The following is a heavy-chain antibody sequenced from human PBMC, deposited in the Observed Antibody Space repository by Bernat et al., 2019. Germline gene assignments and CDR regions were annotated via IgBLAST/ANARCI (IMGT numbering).Heavy chain of an antibody. D-gene: IGHD4-23*01. J-gene: IGHJ4*02. CDR2: IYYSGST. Sequence: QLQLQESGPGLVKPSETLSLTCTVSGGSISSSSYYWSWIRQPPGKGLEWIGYIYYSGSTNYNPSLKSRVTISVDTSKNQFSLKLSSVTAADTAVYYCARFATVVTAGDYWGQGTLVTVSS. CDR3: ARFATVVTAGDY. CDR1: GGSISSSSYY. V-gene: IGHV4-61*01.